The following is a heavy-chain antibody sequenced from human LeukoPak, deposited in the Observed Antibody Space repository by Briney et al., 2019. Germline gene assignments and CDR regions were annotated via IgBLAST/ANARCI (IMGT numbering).Heavy chain of an antibody. J-gene: IGHJ4*02. CDR2: IYYSGST. D-gene: IGHD2-2*01. V-gene: IGHV4-39*01. CDR3: ATPGLGYCSSTGCYYGN. Sequence: SETLSLTCTVSGGSISSSSYYWGWIRQPPGKGLEWIGSIYYSGSTYYNPSLKSRVTISVDTSKNQFSLKLSSVTAADTAVYYCATPGLGYCSSTGCYYGNWGQGTLVTVSS. CDR1: GGSISSSSYY.